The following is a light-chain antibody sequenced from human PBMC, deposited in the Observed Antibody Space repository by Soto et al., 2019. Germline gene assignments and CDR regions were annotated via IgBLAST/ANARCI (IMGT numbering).Light chain of an antibody. J-gene: IGLJ2*01. V-gene: IGLV1-44*01. CDR1: SSNIGSNT. CDR2: SNN. Sequence: QSVLTQPPSASGTPGQRVTISCSGSSSNIGSNTVNWYQQLPGTAPKLIIYSNNQRPSGVPDRFSGSKSGTSASLAISGLQSEDEADYYCAAWDDSLVVFGGETKLTVL. CDR3: AAWDDSLVV.